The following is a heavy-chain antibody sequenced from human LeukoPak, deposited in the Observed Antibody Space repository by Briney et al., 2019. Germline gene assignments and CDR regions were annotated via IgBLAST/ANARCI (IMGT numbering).Heavy chain of an antibody. CDR2: IYTGGST. CDR3: ASHYDYGGSLDY. Sequence: PGGSLRLSYAASGFTVSTNYMSWVRQAPGKGLEWVSVIYTGGSTYYADSVKGRFTLSRDNSKNTLYLQMKSLRAEDTAVYYCASHYDYGGSLDYWGQGTLVTVSS. CDR1: GFTVSTNY. J-gene: IGHJ4*02. D-gene: IGHD4-23*01. V-gene: IGHV3-53*01.